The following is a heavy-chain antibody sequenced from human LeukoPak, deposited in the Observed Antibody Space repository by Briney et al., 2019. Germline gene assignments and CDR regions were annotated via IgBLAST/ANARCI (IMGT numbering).Heavy chain of an antibody. Sequence: SETLSLTCTVSGGSITSGNYYWSWIRQPAGKGLEWIGRIYASGSTNYNPSLKSRVTISVDTSKNQFSLRLSSVTAADTAVYYRARGFDPWGQGTLVTVSS. CDR3: ARGFDP. V-gene: IGHV4-61*02. CDR2: IYASGST. J-gene: IGHJ5*02. CDR1: GGSITSGNYY.